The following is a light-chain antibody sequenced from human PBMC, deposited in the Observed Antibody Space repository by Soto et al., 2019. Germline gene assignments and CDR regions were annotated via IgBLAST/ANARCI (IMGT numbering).Light chain of an antibody. Sequence: QSALTQPASVSGSPGQSITISCTGTSGDVGSYNLVSWYQQHPGKAPKLMIYEGTKRPSGVSNRFSGSKSGNTASLTISGLQAEDEADYYCCSYAGSPYVFGTVTKLTVL. CDR2: EGT. V-gene: IGLV2-23*01. J-gene: IGLJ1*01. CDR3: CSYAGSPYV. CDR1: SGDVGSYNL.